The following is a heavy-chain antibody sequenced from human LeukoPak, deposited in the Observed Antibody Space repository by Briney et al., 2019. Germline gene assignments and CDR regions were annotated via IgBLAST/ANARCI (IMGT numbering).Heavy chain of an antibody. CDR1: GGSISSGSYY. V-gene: IGHV4-61*02. D-gene: IGHD5-24*01. CDR2: IYTSGST. Sequence: SETLSLTCTVSGGSISSGSYYWSWIRQPAGKGLEWIGRIYTSGSTNYNPSLKSRVTISVDTSKNQFSLKLSSVTAADTAVYYCARDSRDGYKGYYFDYWGQGTLVTVSS. J-gene: IGHJ4*02. CDR3: ARDSRDGYKGYYFDY.